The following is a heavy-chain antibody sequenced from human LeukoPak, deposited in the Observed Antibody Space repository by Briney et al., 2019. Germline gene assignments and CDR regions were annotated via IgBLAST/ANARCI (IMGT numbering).Heavy chain of an antibody. D-gene: IGHD4-23*01. CDR1: GGSISSYY. Sequence: SETLSLTCTVSGGSISSYYGSWIRQPPGKGLEWIGYIYYSGSTNYNPSLKSRVTMSVDTSKNQFSLKLSSVTAADTAVYYCARDYGGTYYFDYWGQGALVTVSS. CDR3: ARDYGGTYYFDY. J-gene: IGHJ4*02. V-gene: IGHV4-59*01. CDR2: IYYSGST.